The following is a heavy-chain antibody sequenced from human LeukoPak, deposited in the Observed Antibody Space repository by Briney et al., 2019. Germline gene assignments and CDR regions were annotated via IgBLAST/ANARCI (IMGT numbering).Heavy chain of an antibody. J-gene: IGHJ3*02. CDR1: GFTFSTYD. CDR3: ARGGYCSGGVCSPVGAFDI. Sequence: GGSLRLSCAASGFTFSTYDMPWVRQVPGKGLEWVSGIGTAGDTYYADSIKGRFTFSRENAKNSLFLQMNGLRVGDTAVYYCARGGYCSGGVCSPVGAFDIWGQGTVVTVSS. V-gene: IGHV3-13*01. CDR2: IGTAGDT. D-gene: IGHD2-21*02.